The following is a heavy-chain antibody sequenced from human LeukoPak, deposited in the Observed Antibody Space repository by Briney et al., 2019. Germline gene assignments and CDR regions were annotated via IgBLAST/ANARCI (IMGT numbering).Heavy chain of an antibody. V-gene: IGHV3-21*01. J-gene: IGHJ4*02. D-gene: IGHD6-13*01. CDR3: ARVYSSSWYVRVSDFDY. CDR1: GFTFNNYA. CDR2: ISSSSSYI. Sequence: GGSLRLSCAASGFTFNNYAMNWVRQAPGKGLEWVSSISSSSSYIYYADSVKGRFTISRDNAKNSLYLQMNSLRAEDTAVYYCARVYSSSWYVRVSDFDYWGQGTLVTVSS.